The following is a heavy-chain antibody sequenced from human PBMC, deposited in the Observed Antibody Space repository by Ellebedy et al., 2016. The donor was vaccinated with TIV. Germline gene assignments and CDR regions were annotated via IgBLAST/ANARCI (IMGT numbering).Heavy chain of an antibody. CDR1: GFTFSSYW. Sequence: GESLKISCAASGFTFSSYWMHWVRQAPGKGLVWVSRVNPDGSRTDYADSVKGRFTIPRDNTKNTVYLQMNSLRAEDTAVYYCASPRRGGFFDYWGQGTLVTVSS. CDR2: VNPDGSRT. D-gene: IGHD6-25*01. J-gene: IGHJ4*02. V-gene: IGHV3-74*01. CDR3: ASPRRGGFFDY.